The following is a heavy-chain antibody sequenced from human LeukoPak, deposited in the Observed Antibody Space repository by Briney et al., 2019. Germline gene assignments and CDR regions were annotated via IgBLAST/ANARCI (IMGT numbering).Heavy chain of an antibody. CDR2: IYPSDSDT. J-gene: IGHJ4*02. Sequence: GESLKISCKGSGYSFTNYWIGWVRQMPGKGLEWMGIIYPSDSDTRYSPSFQGQVTISADKSISTAYLQWSSLKASDSAMYYCARREGYSSGRYLHWSFDYWGQGTLVTVSS. D-gene: IGHD6-19*01. CDR3: ARREGYSSGRYLHWSFDY. CDR1: GYSFTNYW. V-gene: IGHV5-51*01.